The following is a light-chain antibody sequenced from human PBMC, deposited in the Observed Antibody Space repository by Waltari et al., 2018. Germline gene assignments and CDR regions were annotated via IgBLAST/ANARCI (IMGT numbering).Light chain of an antibody. CDR3: STWDSSLSGWV. CDR2: RNN. CDR1: SNNVGNLG. Sequence: QAGLTQPPSVSKDLRQTATLTCTGNSNNVGNLGAAWLQQHQGHPPKLLSYRNNARPSGISERFSASRSGNTASLTITGRQAEDEADYYCSTWDSSLSGWVFGGGTKLTVL. V-gene: IGLV10-54*04. J-gene: IGLJ3*02.